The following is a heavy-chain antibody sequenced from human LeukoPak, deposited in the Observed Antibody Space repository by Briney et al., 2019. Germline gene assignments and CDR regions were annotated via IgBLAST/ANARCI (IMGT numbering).Heavy chain of an antibody. V-gene: IGHV4-59*10. CDR1: AGSISSFY. Sequence: PSETLSLTCAAYAGSISSFYWSWIRQPAGKGLEWIGRIYTSGTTNYNPSLKSRVTMSVDTSKNQFSLKLSSVTAADTAVYYCARLRAAAGPYYFDYWGQGTLATVSS. J-gene: IGHJ4*02. CDR3: ARLRAAAGPYYFDY. D-gene: IGHD6-13*01. CDR2: IYTSGTT.